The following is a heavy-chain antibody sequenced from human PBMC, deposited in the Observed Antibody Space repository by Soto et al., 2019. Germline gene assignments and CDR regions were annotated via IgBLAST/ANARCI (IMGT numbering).Heavy chain of an antibody. CDR2: IIPIFGTA. Sequence: QVQLVQSGAEVKKPGSSVKVSCKASGGTFSSYAISWVRQAPGQGLEWMGGIIPIFGTANYAQKFQGRVTITADESTSTAYMELSSLRSEDTAVYYCAGLFSPPWCGRGGRCYYYCMDVWGQGSTVTVSS. V-gene: IGHV1-69*01. CDR1: GGTFSSYA. CDR3: AGLFSPPWCGRGGRCYYYCMDV. J-gene: IGHJ6*02. D-gene: IGHD2-15*01.